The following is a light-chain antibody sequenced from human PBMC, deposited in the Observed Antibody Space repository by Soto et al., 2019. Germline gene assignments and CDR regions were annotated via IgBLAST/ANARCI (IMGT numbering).Light chain of an antibody. Sequence: QSVLTQRPSVSAAPGQKVTISCSGSSSNIRNNYVSWYLQVPGTALKLLIYDNNKRPSGTPDRFSGSKSGTSATLGITGLQTGDEADYYCGTWDSSLSAYVFGTGTKVTVL. CDR2: DNN. CDR1: SSNIRNNY. CDR3: GTWDSSLSAYV. J-gene: IGLJ1*01. V-gene: IGLV1-51*01.